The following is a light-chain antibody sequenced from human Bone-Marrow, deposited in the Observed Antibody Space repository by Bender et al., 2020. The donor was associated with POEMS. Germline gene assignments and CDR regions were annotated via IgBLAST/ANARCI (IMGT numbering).Light chain of an antibody. V-gene: IGLV2-14*03. J-gene: IGLJ3*02. Sequence: QSALTQPASVSGSPGQSIAISCTGTSSDVGLYNYVSWYQQHPGKAPKLILYDVSNRPSGVSNRFSGSKSGNTASLTISGLQAEDEADYYCSSYTGRSTWVFGGGTELTVL. CDR1: SSDVGLYNY. CDR2: DVS. CDR3: SSYTGRSTWV.